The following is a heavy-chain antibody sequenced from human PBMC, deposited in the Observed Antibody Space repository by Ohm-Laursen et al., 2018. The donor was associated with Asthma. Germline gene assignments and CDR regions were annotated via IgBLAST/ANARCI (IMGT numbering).Heavy chain of an antibody. D-gene: IGHD2/OR15-2a*01. Sequence: ESSVKVSCKASGYTFTTYTMHWVRQAPGQRLEWLGWINVGNGNTKYSQKFQGRITITRDTSASTAYMELSSLRSEDTAVYYCARTFTPAAFDIWGQGTMVTVSS. CDR2: INVGNGNT. J-gene: IGHJ3*02. CDR1: GYTFTTYT. V-gene: IGHV1-3*01. CDR3: ARTFTPAAFDI.